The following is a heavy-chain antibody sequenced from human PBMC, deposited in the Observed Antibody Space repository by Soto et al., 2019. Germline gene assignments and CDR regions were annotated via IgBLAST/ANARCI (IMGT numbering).Heavy chain of an antibody. J-gene: IGHJ4*02. Sequence: PSETLSLTCAVYGGSFSGYYWSWIRQPPGKGLEWIGEINHSGSTNYNPSLKSRVTISVDTSKNQFSLKLSSVTAADTAVYYCARGESSSWYFDYWGQGTLVTVSS. CDR1: GGSFSGYY. CDR3: ARGESSSWYFDY. CDR2: INHSGST. V-gene: IGHV4-34*01. D-gene: IGHD6-13*01.